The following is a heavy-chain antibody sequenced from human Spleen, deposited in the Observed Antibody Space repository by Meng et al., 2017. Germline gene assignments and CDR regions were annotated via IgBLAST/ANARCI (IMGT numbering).Heavy chain of an antibody. J-gene: IGHJ4*02. V-gene: IGHV3-21*01. CDR3: ARGRVVVSATPSDY. D-gene: IGHD2-15*01. CDR2: ISSSSI. CDR1: GVTFSSYS. Sequence: EVQLGESGGGRVKPGGARRLSCAASGVTFSSYSMNWVRQAPGKGLEWVSSISSSSIYADSVKGRFTISRDNAKNSVYLQMNSLRAEDTAVYYCARGRVVVSATPSDYWGQGTLVTVSS.